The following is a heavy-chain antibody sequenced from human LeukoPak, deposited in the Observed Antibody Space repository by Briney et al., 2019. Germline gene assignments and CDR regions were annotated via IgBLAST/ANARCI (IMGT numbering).Heavy chain of an antibody. CDR1: GGSFSGYY. D-gene: IGHD5-12*01. Sequence: SETLSLTCAVYGGSFSGYYWSWIRQPPGKGLEWIGEINHSGSTNYNPSLKSRVTISVDTSKNQFSLKLSSVTAADTAVYYCARGLRGYSGYATYYYYYYMDVWGKGTTVTVSS. J-gene: IGHJ6*03. V-gene: IGHV4-34*01. CDR2: INHSGST. CDR3: ARGLRGYSGYATYYYYYYMDV.